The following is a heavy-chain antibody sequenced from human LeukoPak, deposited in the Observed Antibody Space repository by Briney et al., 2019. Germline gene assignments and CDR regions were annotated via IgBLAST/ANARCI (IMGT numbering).Heavy chain of an antibody. J-gene: IGHJ5*02. CDR3: ARVIRYCSGGSCYWFDP. Sequence: SETLSLTCAVSGGSISSGGYSWSWIRQPPGKGLEWIGYIYYSGSTYYNPSLKSRVTISVDTSKNQFSLKLSSVTAADTAVYYCARVIRYCSGGSCYWFDPWGQGTLVTVSS. CDR1: GGSISSGGYS. D-gene: IGHD2-15*01. CDR2: IYYSGST. V-gene: IGHV4-30-4*07.